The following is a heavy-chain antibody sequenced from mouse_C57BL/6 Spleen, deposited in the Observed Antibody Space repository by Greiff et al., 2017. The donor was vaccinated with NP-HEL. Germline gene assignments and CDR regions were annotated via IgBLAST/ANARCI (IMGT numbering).Heavy chain of an antibody. CDR2: IYPGDGDT. CDR1: GYAFSSSW. J-gene: IGHJ4*01. CDR3: ARGDYGNYLYYAMDY. Sequence: VKLQQSGPELVKPGASVKISCKASGYAFSSSWMNWVKQRPGKGLEWIGRIYPGDGDTNYNGKFKGKATLTADKSSSTAYMQLSSLTSEDSAVYFGARGDYGNYLYYAMDYWGQGTSVTVSS. D-gene: IGHD2-1*01. V-gene: IGHV1-82*01.